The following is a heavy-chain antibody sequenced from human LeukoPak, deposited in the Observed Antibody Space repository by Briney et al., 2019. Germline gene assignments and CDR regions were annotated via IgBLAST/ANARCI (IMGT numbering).Heavy chain of an antibody. CDR2: ISSSSSTI. Sequence: GGSLRLSCAASGFTFCDYYMSWIRQAPGRGLEWVSYISSSSSTIYYADSVKGRFTISRDNAKNSLYLQMSTLRAEETAVYYCARDSVRFGEASFWGHGALVTVSS. CDR3: ARDSVRFGEASF. J-gene: IGHJ4*01. V-gene: IGHV3-11*04. D-gene: IGHD3-10*01. CDR1: GFTFCDYY.